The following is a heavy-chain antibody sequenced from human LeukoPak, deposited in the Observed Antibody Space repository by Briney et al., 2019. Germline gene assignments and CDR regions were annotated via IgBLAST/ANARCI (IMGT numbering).Heavy chain of an antibody. V-gene: IGHV1-2*02. CDR3: ARDRGDYGDYLEFDY. CDR2: INPNSGGT. J-gene: IGHJ4*02. Sequence: ASVKVSCKASGYTFTGYYMHCVRQAPGQGLEWMGWINPNSGGTNYAQKFQGRVTMTRDTSISTAYMELSRLRSDDTAVYYCARDRGDYGDYLEFDYWGQGTLVTVSS. D-gene: IGHD4-17*01. CDR1: GYTFTGYY.